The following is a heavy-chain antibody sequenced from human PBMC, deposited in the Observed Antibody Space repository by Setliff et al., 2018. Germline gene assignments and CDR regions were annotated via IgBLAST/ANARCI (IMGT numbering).Heavy chain of an antibody. CDR2: INHSGST. J-gene: IGHJ5*02. V-gene: IGHV4-34*01. Sequence: SETLSLTCAVYGGSFSGYYWSWIRQPPGKGLEWIGEINHSGSTNYNRSLRSRVSISVDTSKNQFSLKLSSVTAADTATFYCARAGPTVTFFRVLVISWWDPWGQGSLVTVSS. D-gene: IGHD3-3*01. CDR3: ARAGPTVTFFRVLVISWWDP. CDR1: GGSFSGYY.